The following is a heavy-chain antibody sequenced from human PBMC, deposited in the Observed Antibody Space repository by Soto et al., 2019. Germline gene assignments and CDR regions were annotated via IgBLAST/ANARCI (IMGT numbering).Heavy chain of an antibody. CDR1: GFTFSSYA. D-gene: IGHD3-16*01. CDR3: ARDTSWGRNNPRRLGAFDI. CDR2: ISYDGSNK. Sequence: QVQLVESGGGVVQPGRSLRLSCAASGFTFSSYAMHWVRQAPGKGLEWVAVISYDGSNKYYADSVKGRFTISRDNSKNTLYLQMNSLRAEYTAVYYCARDTSWGRNNPRRLGAFDIWGQGTMVTVSS. J-gene: IGHJ3*02. V-gene: IGHV3-30-3*01.